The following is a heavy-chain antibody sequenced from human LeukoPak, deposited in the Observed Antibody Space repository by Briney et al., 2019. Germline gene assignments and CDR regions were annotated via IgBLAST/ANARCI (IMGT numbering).Heavy chain of an antibody. Sequence: SETLSLTCAVYGGSFSGYYWSWIRQPPGKGLEWIGEINHSGSTNYNPSLKSRVTISVDTSKNQFSLKLSSVTAADTAVYYCARDPYYGSGSYYLPRKYYYYGMDVRGQGTTVTVSS. V-gene: IGHV4-34*01. CDR1: GGSFSGYY. CDR3: ARDPYYGSGSYYLPRKYYYYGMDV. CDR2: INHSGST. D-gene: IGHD3-10*01. J-gene: IGHJ6*02.